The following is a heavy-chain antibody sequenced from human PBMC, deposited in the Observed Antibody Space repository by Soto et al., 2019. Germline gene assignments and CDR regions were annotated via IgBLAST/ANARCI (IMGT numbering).Heavy chain of an antibody. CDR1: GDYIHVGGYY. D-gene: IGHD2-2*01. J-gene: IGHJ5*02. CDR2: IYYTGKT. Sequence: PSETLSLTCSVSGDYIHVGGYYWTWNRQRPGKGLEWMGYIYYTGKTYYNPSLESRLTMSVDRSKNQFSLRLTSVTAADTAVYFCGRDLTSNANCIDPWGQGTLVTVSS. V-gene: IGHV4-30-4*01. CDR3: GRDLTSNANCIDP.